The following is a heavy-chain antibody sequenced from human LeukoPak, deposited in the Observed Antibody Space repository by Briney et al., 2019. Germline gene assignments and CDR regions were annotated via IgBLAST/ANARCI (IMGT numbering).Heavy chain of an antibody. CDR1: GYTFTGYY. V-gene: IGHV1-2*02. CDR2: INPNSGGT. CDR3: ARVYHAPAAIRGAVLN. Sequence: GASVKVSCKASGYTFTGYYMHWVRQAPGQGLEWMGWINPNSGGTNYAQKFQGRVTMTRDTSISTAYMELSRLRSDDTAVYYCARVYHAPAAIRGAVLNWGQGTLVTVSS. J-gene: IGHJ4*02. D-gene: IGHD2-2*02.